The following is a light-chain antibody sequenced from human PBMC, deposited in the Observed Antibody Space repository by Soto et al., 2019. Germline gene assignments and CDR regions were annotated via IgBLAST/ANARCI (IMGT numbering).Light chain of an antibody. J-gene: IGKJ1*01. CDR1: QSVSSSY. Sequence: EIVLTQSPGTLSLSPGERATLSCRASQSVSSSYLAWYQQKPGQAPRLLIYDTSSRATGIPGRFSGSGAGTYFNLAISRLEAEDVAVYYCQQCGTSSSFCQGTKVELK. V-gene: IGKV3-20*01. CDR3: QQCGTSSS. CDR2: DTS.